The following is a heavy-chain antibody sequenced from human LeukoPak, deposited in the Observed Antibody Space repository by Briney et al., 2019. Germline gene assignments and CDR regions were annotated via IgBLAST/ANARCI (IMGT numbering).Heavy chain of an antibody. V-gene: IGHV4-4*02. J-gene: IGHJ4*02. CDR1: GDSISSTNW. D-gene: IGHD5-18*01. CDR3: SKKDTPKIYFDC. Sequence: SETLSLTCAVSGDSISSTNWWTWVRQPPGKGLEWIGEIFHSGSTNYNPSLKSRVSMSVDKSKNQFSLRLNSVTAADTAVYYCSKKDTPKIYFDCWGQGTLVTGSS. CDR2: IFHSGST.